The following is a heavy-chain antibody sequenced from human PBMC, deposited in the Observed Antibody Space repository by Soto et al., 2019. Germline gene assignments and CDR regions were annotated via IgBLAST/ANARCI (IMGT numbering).Heavy chain of an antibody. D-gene: IGHD3-22*01. CDR3: AHLTYYSDSSGHWYYFDY. CDR1: GFSLSTNGVG. Sequence: QITLKESGPTLVKPTQPLTLTCTVSGFSLSTNGVGVGWIRQPPGKALEWLTLIYWNDDKRYSPSLKSRLTITKDTSKNQVVLTMTNMDPVDTATYYCAHLTYYSDSSGHWYYFDYWGQGTLVTVSS. J-gene: IGHJ4*02. V-gene: IGHV2-5*01. CDR2: IYWNDDK.